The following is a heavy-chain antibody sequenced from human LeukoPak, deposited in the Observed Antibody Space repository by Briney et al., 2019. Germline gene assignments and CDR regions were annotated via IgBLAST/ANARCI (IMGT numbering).Heavy chain of an antibody. Sequence: PGGSLRLSCAASGFTLSSYWMHWVRQAPGKGLVWVSRIKSDGSTNYADSVKGRFTISRDNAKNTVSLQMNSLRAEDTGGYYCARAPSEIGGYYPEYFRHWGQGTLVTVSS. D-gene: IGHD3-22*01. CDR3: ARAPSEIGGYYPEYFRH. J-gene: IGHJ1*01. V-gene: IGHV3-74*01. CDR2: IKSDGST. CDR1: GFTLSSYW.